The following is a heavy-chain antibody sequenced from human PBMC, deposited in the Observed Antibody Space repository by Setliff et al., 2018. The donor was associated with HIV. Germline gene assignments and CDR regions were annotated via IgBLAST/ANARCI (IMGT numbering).Heavy chain of an antibody. D-gene: IGHD1-26*01. J-gene: IGHJ4*02. CDR3: ARDVGGGEDY. CDR2: INPNSSAT. CDR1: GYTFTGYH. Sequence: ASVKVSCKASGYTFTGYHMHWVRQAPGQGLEWMGWINPNSSATKCAQKFQGRVTMTRDTSISTAYMELSGLRSADTAMYYCARDVGGGEDYWGQGTLVTVSS. V-gene: IGHV1-2*02.